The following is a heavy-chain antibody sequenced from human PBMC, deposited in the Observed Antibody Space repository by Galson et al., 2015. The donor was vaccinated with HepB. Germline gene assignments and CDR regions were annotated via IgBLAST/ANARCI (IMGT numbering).Heavy chain of an antibody. CDR2: ISGTDAST. CDR1: GFTFSSYG. Sequence: SLRLSCAASGFTFSSYGMHWVRQAPGKGLEWVSAISGTDASTYYAVSVKGRFTISRENSKNTLYLQMNSLRAEDTAVYYCARGIVVIREAFDYWVQGTLVTVSS. CDR3: ARGIVVIREAFDY. V-gene: IGHV3-23*01. D-gene: IGHD3-22*01. J-gene: IGHJ4*02.